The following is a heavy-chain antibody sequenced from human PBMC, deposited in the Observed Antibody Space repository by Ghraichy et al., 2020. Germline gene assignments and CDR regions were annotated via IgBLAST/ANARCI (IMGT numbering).Heavy chain of an antibody. Sequence: SETLSLTCAVYGGSFSGYYWSWIRQPPGKGLEWIGEINHSGSTNYNPSLKSRVTISVDTSKNQFSLKLSSVTAADTAVYYCARVRAAAGTGWRWFDPWGQGTLVTVSS. CDR3: ARVRAAAGTGWRWFDP. CDR2: INHSGST. CDR1: GGSFSGYY. J-gene: IGHJ5*02. V-gene: IGHV4-34*01. D-gene: IGHD6-13*01.